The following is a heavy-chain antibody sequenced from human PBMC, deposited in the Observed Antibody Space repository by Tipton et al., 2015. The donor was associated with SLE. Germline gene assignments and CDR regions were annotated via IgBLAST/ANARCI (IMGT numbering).Heavy chain of an antibody. Sequence: LRLSCTVSGGSISSYYWSWIRQPPGKGLEWIGYIYYSGSTNYNPSLKSRVTISVDTSKNQFSLKLSSVTAADTAVYYCAREPRSGYHDYWGQGTRVIVSS. J-gene: IGHJ4*02. D-gene: IGHD3-3*01. CDR3: AREPRSGYHDY. CDR2: IYYSGST. CDR1: GGSISSYY. V-gene: IGHV4-59*12.